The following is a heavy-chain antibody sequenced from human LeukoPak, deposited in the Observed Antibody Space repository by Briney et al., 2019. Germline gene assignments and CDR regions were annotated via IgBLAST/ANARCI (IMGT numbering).Heavy chain of an antibody. CDR2: INHSGST. CDR3: ARSKAAGTADY. D-gene: IGHD6-13*01. Sequence: SETLSLTCAVYGGSFSGYYWSWIRQPPGKGLEWIGEINHSGSTNYNPSLKSRVTISVDTSKNQFSLKLSSVTAADTAVYYCARSKAAGTADYWGQRTLVTVSS. CDR1: GGSFSGYY. V-gene: IGHV4-34*01. J-gene: IGHJ4*02.